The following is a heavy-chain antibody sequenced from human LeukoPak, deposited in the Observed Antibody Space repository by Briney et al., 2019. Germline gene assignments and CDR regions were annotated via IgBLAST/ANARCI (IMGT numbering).Heavy chain of an antibody. D-gene: IGHD6-13*01. CDR2: ISWDGGST. V-gene: IGHV3-43*01. J-gene: IGHJ4*02. CDR1: GFTFDDYT. CDR3: ARGRIAAAGGSLVS. Sequence: PGGSLRLSCAAPGFTFDDYTMHWVRQAPGKGLEWVSLISWDGGSTYYADSVKGRFTISRDNSKNSLYLQMNSLRPEDTAVYYCARGRIAAAGGSLVSWGQGTLVTVSS.